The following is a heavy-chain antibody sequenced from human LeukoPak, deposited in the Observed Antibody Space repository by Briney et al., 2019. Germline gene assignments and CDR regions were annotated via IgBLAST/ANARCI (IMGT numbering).Heavy chain of an antibody. CDR2: IYYTGST. J-gene: IGHJ4*02. V-gene: IGHV4-39*01. Sequence: PPETLALTCTVSGGSISSSRYYWGWIRQPPGKGLEWIGSIYYTGSTYYNPSLRSRVSISVDTSNNQFTLKLSSVTAADTAVYYCARRGVVATPDANFWGQGTRVSVSS. D-gene: IGHD5-12*01. CDR3: ARRGVVATPDANF. CDR1: GGSISSSRYY.